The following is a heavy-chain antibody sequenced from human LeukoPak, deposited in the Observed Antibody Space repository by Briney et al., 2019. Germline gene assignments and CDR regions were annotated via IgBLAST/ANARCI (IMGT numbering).Heavy chain of an antibody. V-gene: IGHV1-69*06. CDR3: ATQWGGGDYWDYYYYMDV. J-gene: IGHJ6*03. CDR1: GGTFSSYA. CDR2: IIPIFGTA. Sequence: GASVKVSCKASGGTFSSYAISWVRQAPGQGLEWVGGIIPIFGTANYAQKFQGRVTITADKSTSTAYMELSSLRSEDTAVYYCATQWGGGDYWDYYYYMDVWGKGTTVTVSS. D-gene: IGHD2-21*01.